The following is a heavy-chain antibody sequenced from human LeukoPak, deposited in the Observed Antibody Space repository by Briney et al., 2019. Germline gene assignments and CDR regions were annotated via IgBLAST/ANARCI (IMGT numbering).Heavy chain of an antibody. CDR3: ARDTTYYGSGSSRAYPDY. V-gene: IGHV1-69*13. J-gene: IGHJ4*02. CDR1: GGTFSSHA. Sequence: ASVKVSCKASGGTFSSHAISWVRQAPGQGLEWMGGIIPIFGTANYAQKFQGRVTITADESTSTAYMELSSLRSEDTAVYYCARDTTYYGSGSSRAYPDYWGQGTLVTVSS. D-gene: IGHD3-10*01. CDR2: IIPIFGTA.